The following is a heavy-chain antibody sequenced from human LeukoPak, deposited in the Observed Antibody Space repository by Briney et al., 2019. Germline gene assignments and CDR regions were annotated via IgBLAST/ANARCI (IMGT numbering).Heavy chain of an antibody. CDR1: GFTFSSYA. D-gene: IGHD3-10*01. V-gene: IGHV3-30*02. CDR3: AKSNKEAYYYGSGSYPFDY. Sequence: GGSLRLSCAASGFTFSSYAMHWVGQAPGKGLEWVAFIRYDGSNKYYADSVKGRFTISRDNSKNTLYLQMNSLRAEDTAVYYCAKSNKEAYYYGSGSYPFDYWGQGTLVTVSS. CDR2: IRYDGSNK. J-gene: IGHJ4*02.